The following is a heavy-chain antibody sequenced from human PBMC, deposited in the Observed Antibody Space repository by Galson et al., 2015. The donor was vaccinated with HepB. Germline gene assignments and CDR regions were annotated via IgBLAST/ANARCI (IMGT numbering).Heavy chain of an antibody. V-gene: IGHV1-58*01. Sequence: SVKVSCKASGFTFTSSAVQWVRQARGQRLEWIGWIVVGSGNTNYAQKFQERVTITRDMSTSTAYMELSSLRSEDTAVYYCAAAFPLSGQPRGDWGQGTLVTVSS. CDR2: IVVGSGNT. D-gene: IGHD3-10*01. CDR1: GFTFTSSA. CDR3: AAAFPLSGQPRGD. J-gene: IGHJ4*02.